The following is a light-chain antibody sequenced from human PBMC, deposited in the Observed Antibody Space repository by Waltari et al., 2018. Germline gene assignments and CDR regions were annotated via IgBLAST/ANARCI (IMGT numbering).Light chain of an antibody. CDR1: QSLLHSSGYTF. CDR3: MQARQTPWT. CDR2: LVS. J-gene: IGKJ1*01. V-gene: IGKV2-28*01. Sequence: DIVMTQSPLSLPVSPGEPASISCRSSQSLLHSSGYTFLDWYLQKPGQSPQPLIYLVSNRASGVPDRFSGSGSGTDFTLKISRVEAEDVGVYYCMQARQTPWTFGQGTKVEIK.